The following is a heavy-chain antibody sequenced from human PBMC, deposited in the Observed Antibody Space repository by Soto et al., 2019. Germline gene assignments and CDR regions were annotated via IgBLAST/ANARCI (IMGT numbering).Heavy chain of an antibody. J-gene: IGHJ4*02. CDR3: ARLAEENVVLGPAPIGLDY. CDR2: INPNGDT. Sequence: QVQLQQWGAGLLKPSETLSLTCTVFGGSLSGYYWTWIRQSPGKGLEWIGEINPNGDTNYSPSLKSRVTMSVDTSKTQFSLKLHSVTAADTAVYYCARLAEENVVLGPAPIGLDYWGQGTLVTVSS. V-gene: IGHV4-34*02. D-gene: IGHD2-2*02. CDR1: GGSLSGYY.